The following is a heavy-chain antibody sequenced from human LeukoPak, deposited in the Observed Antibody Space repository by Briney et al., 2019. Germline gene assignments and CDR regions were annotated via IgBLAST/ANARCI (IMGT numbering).Heavy chain of an antibody. V-gene: IGHV3-9*03. D-gene: IGHD6-13*01. CDR2: ISWNSGSI. J-gene: IGHJ6*03. Sequence: GGSLRLSCAASGFTFSSYAMSWVRQAPGKGLEWVSGISWNSGSIGYADSVKGRFTISRDNAKNSLYPQMNSLRAEDMALYYCAKDGSSSWAYYYMDVWGKGTTVTVSS. CDR1: GFTFSSYA. CDR3: AKDGSSSWAYYYMDV.